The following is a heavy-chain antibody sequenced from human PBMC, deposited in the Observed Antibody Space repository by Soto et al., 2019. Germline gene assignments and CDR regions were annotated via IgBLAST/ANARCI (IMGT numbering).Heavy chain of an antibody. CDR3: ERNSVTSTVTQFDF. Sequence: PGESLKISCKGSGFNFNTYWIAWVRQMPGKGLEWMGMIYPDDSETKYSPSFQGQVTISVDMSISAAYLQWSSLETSDTAMYYCERNSVTSTVTQFDFWGQGALVTVSS. J-gene: IGHJ4*02. CDR2: IYPDDSET. V-gene: IGHV5-51*01. D-gene: IGHD6-19*01. CDR1: GFNFNTYW.